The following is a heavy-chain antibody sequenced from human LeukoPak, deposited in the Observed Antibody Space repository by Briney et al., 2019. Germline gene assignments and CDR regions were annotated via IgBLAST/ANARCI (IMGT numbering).Heavy chain of an antibody. J-gene: IGHJ6*02. Sequence: RSSQTLSLTCTVSGGSISSGGYYWSWLRQHPGKGLEWIGYIYYSGSTYYNPSLKSRVTISVDTSKNQFSLKLSSVTAADTAVYYCARDVVINYYYGMDVWGQGTTVTVSS. D-gene: IGHD3-22*01. CDR3: ARDVVINYYYGMDV. V-gene: IGHV4-31*03. CDR2: IYYSGST. CDR1: GGSISSGGYY.